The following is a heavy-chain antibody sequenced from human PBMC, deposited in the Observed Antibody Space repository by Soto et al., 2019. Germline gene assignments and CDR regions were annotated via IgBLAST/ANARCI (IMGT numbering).Heavy chain of an antibody. CDR1: GFTFSDHY. D-gene: IGHD1-26*01. Sequence: GGSLRLSCAASGFTFSDHYMDWVRQAPGKGLEWVGRTRNKVDSYTTEYAASVRGRFTISRDDSKTSLYLQMNSLKTEDTALYYCATGTVGAMDYWGQGTLVTVSS. CDR2: TRNKVDSYTT. CDR3: ATGTVGAMDY. J-gene: IGHJ4*02. V-gene: IGHV3-72*01.